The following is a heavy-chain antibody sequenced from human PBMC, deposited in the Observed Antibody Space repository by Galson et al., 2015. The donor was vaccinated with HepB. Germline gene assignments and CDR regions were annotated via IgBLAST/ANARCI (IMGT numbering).Heavy chain of an antibody. V-gene: IGHV3-30*04. CDR1: GFTFSSYA. J-gene: IGHJ4*02. Sequence: SLRLSCAASGFTFSSYAMHWVRQAPGKGLEWVAVISYDGSNKYYADSVKGRFTISRDNSKNTLYLQMNSLRAEDTAVYYCARDDGATSIAVAGTNGYWGQGTLVTVSS. CDR3: ARDDGATSIAVAGTNGY. D-gene: IGHD6-19*01. CDR2: ISYDGSNK.